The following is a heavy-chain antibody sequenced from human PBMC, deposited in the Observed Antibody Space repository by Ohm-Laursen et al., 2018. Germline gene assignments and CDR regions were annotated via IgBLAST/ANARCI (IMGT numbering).Heavy chain of an antibody. Sequence: SLRLSCTAFGFTFSNYGMNWVRQAPGKGLEWVSSISDSGGDTYYADSVKGRFTISRDNSKNTLYLQMNSLRADDTAVYYCANHRSATWVHKGFDYWGQGTLVTVSS. CDR3: ANHRSATWVHKGFDY. D-gene: IGHD5-24*01. CDR1: GFTFSNYG. V-gene: IGHV3-23*01. CDR2: ISDSGGDT. J-gene: IGHJ4*02.